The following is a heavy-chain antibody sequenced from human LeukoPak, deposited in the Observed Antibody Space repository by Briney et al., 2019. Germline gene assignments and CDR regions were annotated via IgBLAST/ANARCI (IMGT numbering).Heavy chain of an antibody. CDR1: VYIFSSFG. CDR3: VRERYVVGVAFEF. D-gene: IGHD1-14*01. Sequence: ASVKLCSTASVYIFSSFGITRLRQAPGQGLEWMGSIRVHNGDTNYAQKFQGRLTMSTQTHATTAYMELGSLQPDHTALYYCVRERYVVGVAFEFWGQGKMGTVSS. CDR2: IRVHNGDT. J-gene: IGHJ3*01. V-gene: IGHV1-18*01.